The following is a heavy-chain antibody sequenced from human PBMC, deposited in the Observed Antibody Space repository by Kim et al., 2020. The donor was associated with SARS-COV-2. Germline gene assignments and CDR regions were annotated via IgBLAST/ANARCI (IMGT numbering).Heavy chain of an antibody. J-gene: IGHJ4*02. CDR2: R. D-gene: IGHD5-18*01. CDR3: VKRISSTTGYDY. V-gene: IGHV3-64D*09. Sequence: RECADSVRGRFTISRDNSKNTLYLQMSSLRTEDTAVYYCVKRISSTTGYDYWGQGTLVTVSS.